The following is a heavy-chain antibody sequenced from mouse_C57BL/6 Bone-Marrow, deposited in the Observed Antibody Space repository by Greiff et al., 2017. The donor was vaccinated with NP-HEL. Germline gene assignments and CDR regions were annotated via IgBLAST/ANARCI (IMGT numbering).Heavy chain of an antibody. CDR1: GFTFSDYG. CDR2: ISNLAYSI. J-gene: IGHJ3*01. D-gene: IGHD2-4*01. Sequence: EVQLVESGGGLVQPGGSLKLSCAASGFTFSDYGMAWVRQAPRKGPEWVAFISNLAYSIYYADTVTGRFTISRENAKNTLYLEMSSLRSEDTAMYYCARLYDYEGFAYWGQGTLVTVSA. V-gene: IGHV5-15*01. CDR3: ARLYDYEGFAY.